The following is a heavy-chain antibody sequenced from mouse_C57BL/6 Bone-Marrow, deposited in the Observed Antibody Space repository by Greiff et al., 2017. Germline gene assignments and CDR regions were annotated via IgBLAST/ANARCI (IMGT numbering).Heavy chain of an antibody. D-gene: IGHD4-1*02. Sequence: QVPLPQPGAELVKPGASVKLSCKASGYPFHSYWMHWVKPRPGQGLEWIGMIHPNSGSTNYNEKFKSKATLTVDKSSSTAYMQLSSLTSEDSAVYYCANWGVRFAYWGQGTLVTVSA. CDR3: ANWGVRFAY. J-gene: IGHJ3*01. CDR2: IHPNSGST. V-gene: IGHV1-64*01. CDR1: GYPFHSYW.